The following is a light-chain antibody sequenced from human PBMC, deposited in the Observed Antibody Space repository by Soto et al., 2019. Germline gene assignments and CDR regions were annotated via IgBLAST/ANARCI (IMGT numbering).Light chain of an antibody. J-gene: IGKJ1*01. CDR1: QSVSSSY. CDR3: QQYGNSPLT. V-gene: IGKV3-20*01. Sequence: ENELRQSPGTVSLSPGERATLSCRASQSVSSSYLAWYQQKPGQAPRLLIYGASSRATGIPDRFSGSGSGTDFTLTISRLEPEDFAVYYCQQYGNSPLTFGQGTKVEIK. CDR2: GAS.